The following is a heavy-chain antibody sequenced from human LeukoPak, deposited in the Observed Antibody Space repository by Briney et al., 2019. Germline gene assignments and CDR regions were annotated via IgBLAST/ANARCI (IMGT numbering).Heavy chain of an antibody. Sequence: GGSLRLSCAASGFTFSSYAMSWVRQAPGKGLEWVSAIGGSGSTTYYADSVKGRFTISRDNSKNTVYLQINTLRTDDAAIYYCAKPYPTLTTSAVLDNWGQGTLVTVSS. J-gene: IGHJ4*02. CDR3: AKPYPTLTTSAVLDN. CDR1: GFTFSSYA. D-gene: IGHD1-1*01. CDR2: IGGSGSTT. V-gene: IGHV3-23*01.